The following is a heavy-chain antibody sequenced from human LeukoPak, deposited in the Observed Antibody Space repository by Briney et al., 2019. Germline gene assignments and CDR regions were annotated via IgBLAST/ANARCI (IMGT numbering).Heavy chain of an antibody. CDR1: GFTFSSYG. CDR3: AKDRGIVEMYYFDY. V-gene: IGHV3-30*18. CDR2: ISYDGSNK. J-gene: IGHJ4*02. Sequence: PGGSLRLSCAASGFTFSSYGMHWVRQAPGKGLEWVAVISYDGSNKYYADSVKGRFTISRDNSKNTLYLQMNSLRAEDTAVYYCAKDRGIVEMYYFDYWGQGTLVTVSS. D-gene: IGHD5-24*01.